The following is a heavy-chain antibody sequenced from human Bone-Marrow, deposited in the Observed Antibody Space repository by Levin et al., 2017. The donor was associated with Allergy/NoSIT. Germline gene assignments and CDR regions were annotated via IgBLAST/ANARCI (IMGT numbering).Heavy chain of an antibody. V-gene: IGHV3-30*18. D-gene: IGHD6-13*01. J-gene: IGHJ4*02. CDR1: GFTFSSYG. Sequence: GGSLRLSCAASGFTFSSYGMHWVRQAPGKGLEWVAVISYDGSNKYYADSVKGRFTISRDNSKNTLYLQMNSLRAEDTAVYYCAKEVIAAAGNNFDYWGQGTLVTVSS. CDR2: ISYDGSNK. CDR3: AKEVIAAAGNNFDY.